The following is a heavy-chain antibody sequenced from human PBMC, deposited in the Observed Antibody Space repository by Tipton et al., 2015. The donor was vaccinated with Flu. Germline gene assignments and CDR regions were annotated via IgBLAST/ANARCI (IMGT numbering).Heavy chain of an antibody. Sequence: TLSLTCAVSGYSISSGYYWGWIRQPPGKGLEWIGSIYHSGSTYYNPSLKSRVTISVDTSKNQFSLELSSVTAADTAVYYCARRYCSGGSCVTGWFDPWGQGTLVTVSS. J-gene: IGHJ5*02. CDR1: GYSISSGYY. CDR2: IYHSGST. D-gene: IGHD2-15*01. CDR3: ARRYCSGGSCVTGWFDP. V-gene: IGHV4-38-2*01.